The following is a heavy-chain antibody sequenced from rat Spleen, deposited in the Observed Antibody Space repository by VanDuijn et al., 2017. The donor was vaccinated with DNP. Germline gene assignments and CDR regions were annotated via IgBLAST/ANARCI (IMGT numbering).Heavy chain of an antibody. CDR3: TTVLPGYKNAMDA. CDR2: ITNSGGST. D-gene: IGHD1-4*01. V-gene: IGHV5-27*01. Sequence: EVQLVESGGGLVQPGRSLKLSCAASGFTFSNYGMAWVRQAPTKGLEWVASITNSGGSTYYRDSVKGRFTISRDNAKSTLYLQMDRLRSEDTATYYCTTVLPGYKNAMDAWGQGTSVTVSS. CDR1: GFTFSNYG. J-gene: IGHJ4*01.